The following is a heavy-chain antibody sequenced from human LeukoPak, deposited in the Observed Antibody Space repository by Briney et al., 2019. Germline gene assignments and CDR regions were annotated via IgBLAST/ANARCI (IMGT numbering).Heavy chain of an antibody. Sequence: GASVKVSCKASGYTFTSYGISWVRQAPGQGLEWMGCINSYNGNTHYAQKLQGRVTMTTHTSTRTAYMDLRSLRSDDTAVYYCAREYGSGSSPFDYWGQGTLVTVSS. V-gene: IGHV1-18*04. J-gene: IGHJ4*02. CDR1: GYTFTSYG. D-gene: IGHD3-10*01. CDR3: AREYGSGSSPFDY. CDR2: INSYNGNT.